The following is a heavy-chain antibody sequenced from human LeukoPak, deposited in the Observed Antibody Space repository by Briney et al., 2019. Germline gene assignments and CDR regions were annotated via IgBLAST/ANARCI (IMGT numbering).Heavy chain of an antibody. CDR2: IWYDGSNK. J-gene: IGHJ5*02. CDR3: ARDRNPKDIVVVGNWFDP. CDR1: GFTFSSYG. D-gene: IGHD2-2*01. V-gene: IGHV3-33*01. Sequence: GRSLRLSCAASGFTFSSYGMHWVRQAPGKGLEWVAVIWYDGSNKYYADSVKGRFTISRDNSKNSPYLQMNSLRAEDTAVYYCARDRNPKDIVVVGNWFDPWGQGTLVTVSS.